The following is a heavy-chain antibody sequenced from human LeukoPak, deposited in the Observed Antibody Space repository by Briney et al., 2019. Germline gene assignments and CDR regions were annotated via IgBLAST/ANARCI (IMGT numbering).Heavy chain of an antibody. CDR1: GGSISSGSYY. CDR2: IYTSGST. D-gene: IGHD3-22*01. Sequence: PSQTLSLTCTVSGGSISSGSYYWSWIRQPAGKGLEWIGRIYTSGSTNYNPSLKSRVTISVDTSENQFSLKLSSVTAADTAVYYCARLIHYYDSSGPAYYYYYYMDVWGKGTTVTVSS. CDR3: ARLIHYYDSSGPAYYYYYYMDV. J-gene: IGHJ6*03. V-gene: IGHV4-61*02.